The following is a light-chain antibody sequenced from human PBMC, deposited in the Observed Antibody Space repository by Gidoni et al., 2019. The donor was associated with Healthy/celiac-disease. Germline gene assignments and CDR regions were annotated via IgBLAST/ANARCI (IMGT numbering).Light chain of an antibody. V-gene: IGKV3-20*01. CDR2: AAS. CDR3: QQYLSFWT. Sequence: EMVCTQSPGTLSLSPGERATLSCRASQIVSSYLAWYQQKPGQAPRLLIYAASNRATGIPDTFSGSGSGTDFTLTISRLEPEDFAVYYCQQYLSFWTFGQGTKVDIK. CDR1: QIVSSY. J-gene: IGKJ1*01.